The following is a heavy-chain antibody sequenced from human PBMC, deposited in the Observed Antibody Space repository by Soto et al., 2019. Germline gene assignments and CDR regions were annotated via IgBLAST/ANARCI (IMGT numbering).Heavy chain of an antibody. CDR1: GFTFRTYW. J-gene: IGHJ6*02. Sequence: EVQLVESGGGLVQPGGSLRLSCGASGFTFRTYWLSWVRQVPGKGLEWVANINQDGREKNYVDSVKGRFTISRDNAKNSLYLQMSSLRAEDTALYYCARDGSTSWYSYDYHGMDVWGQGTTVTVSS. CDR3: ARDGSTSWYSYDYHGMDV. D-gene: IGHD5-18*01. V-gene: IGHV3-7*05. CDR2: INQDGREK.